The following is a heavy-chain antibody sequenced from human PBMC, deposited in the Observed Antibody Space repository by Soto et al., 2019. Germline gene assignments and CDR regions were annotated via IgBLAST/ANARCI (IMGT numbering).Heavy chain of an antibody. CDR1: CGSFSSYY. D-gene: IGHD6-6*01. V-gene: IGHV4-34*01. Sequence: SETLFPTCPVSCGSFSSYYWSWICQPPGKGLEWIGEINHSGISNYNPSLKSRVTLSVDTSKNQFSLKLSSVTSADTAVYYCARTSRFDCWGQGTLVTVS. J-gene: IGHJ4*02. CDR3: ARTSRFDC. CDR2: INHSGIS.